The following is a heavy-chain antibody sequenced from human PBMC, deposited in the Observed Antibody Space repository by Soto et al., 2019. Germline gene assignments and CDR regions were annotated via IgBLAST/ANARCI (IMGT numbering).Heavy chain of an antibody. J-gene: IGHJ4*02. CDR1: GFTFSSYW. CDR3: ATGGYCSGGSCYDY. D-gene: IGHD2-15*01. V-gene: IGHV3-74*01. Sequence: EVQLVESGGGLVQPGGSLRLSCVASGFTFSSYWMHWVRQAPGKGLVWVSRINSDGSSTNYADSVKGRFTISRDNAKSTLYLQMNGLRDEDTAVYYCATGGYCSGGSCYDYWGQGTLVTVSS. CDR2: INSDGSST.